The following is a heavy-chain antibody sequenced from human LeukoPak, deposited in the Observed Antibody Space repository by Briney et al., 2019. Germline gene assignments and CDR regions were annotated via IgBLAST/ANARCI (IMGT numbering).Heavy chain of an antibody. Sequence: GGSLRLSCAASGFTFRSYNMNWVRQAPGKRPEWVSSIGSSSSYVYYADSVKGRFTISRDNAKNSLYLQMNSLRAEDTALYYCARGASRADYWGQGTLVTVSS. V-gene: IGHV3-21*01. CDR3: ARGASRADY. CDR2: IGSSSSYV. J-gene: IGHJ4*02. CDR1: GFTFRSYN.